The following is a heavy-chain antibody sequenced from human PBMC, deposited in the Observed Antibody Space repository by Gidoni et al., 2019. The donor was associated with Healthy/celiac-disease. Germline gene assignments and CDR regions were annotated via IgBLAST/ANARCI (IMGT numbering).Heavy chain of an antibody. CDR1: GGSFSGYS. V-gene: IGHV4-34*01. CDR2: INHSGST. J-gene: IGHJ6*03. D-gene: IGHD2-2*01. CDR3: ARHIVVVPAAIPYYYYYYMDV. Sequence: QVPLQQLGAGLLTPSETLSLTCAVYGGSFSGYSWSWIRQPPGKGLEWIGEINHSGSTNYNPSRKSRFTISVDTSKNQFSLKLSSGTAADTAVYDCARHIVVVPAAIPYYYYYYMDVWGKGTTVTVSS.